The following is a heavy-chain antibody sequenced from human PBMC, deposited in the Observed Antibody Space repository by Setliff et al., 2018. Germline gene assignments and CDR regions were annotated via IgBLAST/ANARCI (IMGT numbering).Heavy chain of an antibody. Sequence: SETLSLTCTVSGASLSSGIYYWGWIRQPPGKGLEWIGRIYYRGDTYYNPSLKGRLTISVDTAQNQFSLRLTSVTAADTAVYYCARTGTYRYFDYWGQGALVTVSS. CDR1: GASLSSGIYY. CDR2: IYYRGDT. J-gene: IGHJ4*02. D-gene: IGHD1-1*01. V-gene: IGHV4-39*01. CDR3: ARTGTYRYFDY.